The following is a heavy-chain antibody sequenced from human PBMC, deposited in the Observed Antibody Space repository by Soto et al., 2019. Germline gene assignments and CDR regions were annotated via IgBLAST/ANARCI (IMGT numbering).Heavy chain of an antibody. CDR2: ISAYSSNT. CDR3: ARDVSVKVGGYFFDS. D-gene: IGHD1-26*01. J-gene: IGHJ4*02. V-gene: IGHV1-18*01. Sequence: GASVKVSCKASGYTLISYGITWVRQAPGQGLEWMGGISAYSSNTHYAQKFQGRVTMTTDASTSSAYMELRSLTSDDTAAYYCARDVSVKVGGYFFDSWGQGTLVTVSS. CDR1: GYTLISYG.